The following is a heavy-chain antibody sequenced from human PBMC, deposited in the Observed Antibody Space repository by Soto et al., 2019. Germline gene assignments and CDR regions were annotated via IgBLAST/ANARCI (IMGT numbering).Heavy chain of an antibody. V-gene: IGHV4-39*01. CDR3: ARLGYSSGWYGGEFFQH. CDR2: LYYSGGT. J-gene: IGHJ1*01. D-gene: IGHD6-19*01. Sequence: QVQLQESGPGLVKASETLSLTCTVSGGSITSSSYYWGWIRQPPGKGLEWIGTLYYSGGTSYNPSLKSRVTISVDTSKNQFSLELSSVTAADTAVYYCARLGYSSGWYGGEFFQHWGQGTLVTVSS. CDR1: GGSITSSSYY.